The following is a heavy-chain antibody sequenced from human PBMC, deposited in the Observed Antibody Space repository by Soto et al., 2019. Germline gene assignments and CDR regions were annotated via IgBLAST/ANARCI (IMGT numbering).Heavy chain of an antibody. J-gene: IGHJ6*02. Sequence: QVQLVQSGAEVKKPGASVKVSCKASGYTFTSYGISWVRQAPGQGLEGMGWISAYNGNTNYVQKLQGRVTMTTDTSTSTAYMELRSSSSDDTAVYYCARDEFGDDFRSGYFYYSGMDLWGQGTTVTVSS. CDR3: ARDEFGDDFRSGYFYYSGMDL. D-gene: IGHD3-3*01. CDR1: GYTFTSYG. V-gene: IGHV1-18*01. CDR2: ISAYNGNT.